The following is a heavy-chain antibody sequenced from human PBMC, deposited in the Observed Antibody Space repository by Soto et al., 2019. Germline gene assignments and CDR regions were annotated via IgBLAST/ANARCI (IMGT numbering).Heavy chain of an antibody. CDR2: IIPIFGTA. J-gene: IGHJ6*02. Sequence: QVQLVQSGAEVKKSGSSVKVSCKASGGTFSSYAISWVRQAPGQGLEWMGGIIPIFGTANYAQKFQGRVTITADKSTSTAYMELSSLRADDTAVYYCASRMPPNLRYGMDVWGQGTTVTVSS. D-gene: IGHD2-2*01. CDR1: GGTFSSYA. V-gene: IGHV1-69*06. CDR3: ASRMPPNLRYGMDV.